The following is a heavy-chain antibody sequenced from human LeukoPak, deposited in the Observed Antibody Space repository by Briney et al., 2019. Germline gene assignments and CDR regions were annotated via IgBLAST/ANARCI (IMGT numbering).Heavy chain of an antibody. J-gene: IGHJ6*02. CDR2: ITTSDGNT. Sequence: GGSLRLSCAASVFTFSSYTMSWVRQAPGKGLEWVSTITTSDGNTYYADSGKGRFTISRDNSKNTLYLQMNSLRAEDTAVYYCAKDGLYYYDSSGYYQPDYYYYYGMDVWGQGTTVTVSS. V-gene: IGHV3-23*01. D-gene: IGHD3-22*01. CDR1: VFTFSSYT. CDR3: AKDGLYYYDSSGYYQPDYYYYYGMDV.